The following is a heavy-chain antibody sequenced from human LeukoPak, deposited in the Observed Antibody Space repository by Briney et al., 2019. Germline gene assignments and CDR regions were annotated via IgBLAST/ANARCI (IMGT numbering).Heavy chain of an antibody. CDR2: VYQSGST. CDR3: AGTHRWPASGLDY. V-gene: IGHV4-30-2*01. Sequence: SQTLSLTCTVSGGSISSGGYYWSWIRQHPGKGLEWIGYVYQSGSTYYNPSLKSRVTILVDRSKNQFSLKLSSVTAADTAVYYCAGTHRWPASGLDYWGQGTLVTVSS. CDR1: GGSISSGGYY. J-gene: IGHJ4*02. D-gene: IGHD5-24*01.